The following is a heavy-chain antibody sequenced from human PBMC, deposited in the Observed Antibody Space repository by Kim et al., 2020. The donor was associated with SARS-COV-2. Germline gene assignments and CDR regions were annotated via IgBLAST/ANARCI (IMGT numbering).Heavy chain of an antibody. CDR1: GFTFSSYE. CDR2: ISSSGSTI. Sequence: GGSLRLSCAASGFTFSSYEMNWVRQAPGKGLEWVSYISSSGSTIYYADSVKGRFTISRDNAKNSLYLQMNSLRAEDTAVYYCARDRPGITIFGVVIRDPLMDFWGQWTTVTVSS. V-gene: IGHV3-48*03. CDR3: ARDRPGITIFGVVIRDPLMDF. J-gene: IGHJ6*02. D-gene: IGHD3-3*01.